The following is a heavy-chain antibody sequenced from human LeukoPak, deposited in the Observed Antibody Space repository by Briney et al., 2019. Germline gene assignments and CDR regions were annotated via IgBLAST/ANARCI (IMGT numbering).Heavy chain of an antibody. D-gene: IGHD1-7*01. V-gene: IGHV3-20*04. CDR3: ARDNWNYGIVDY. CDR2: INWSGEST. Sequence: GGSLRLSCAASGFSFDDSGMSWVRHDPGKGPEWVAGINWSGESTAYADSVKGRFTISRDNAKNSLFLQMNSLRAEDTAVYYCARDNWNYGIVDYWGQGTLVTVSS. J-gene: IGHJ4*02. CDR1: GFSFDDSG.